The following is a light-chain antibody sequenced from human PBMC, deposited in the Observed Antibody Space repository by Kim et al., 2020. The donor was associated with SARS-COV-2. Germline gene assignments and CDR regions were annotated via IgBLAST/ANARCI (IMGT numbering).Light chain of an antibody. CDR3: QQRSNWPLT. J-gene: IGKJ4*01. CDR1: QSVSSY. Sequence: EIVLTQSPVTLSLSPGERAILSCRASQSVSSYLAWYQQKPGQAPRLLIYDASNRATGIPARFSGSGSGTDFTLTISSLEPEDFAVYYCQQRSNWPLTFGGGSKVEI. CDR2: DAS. V-gene: IGKV3-11*01.